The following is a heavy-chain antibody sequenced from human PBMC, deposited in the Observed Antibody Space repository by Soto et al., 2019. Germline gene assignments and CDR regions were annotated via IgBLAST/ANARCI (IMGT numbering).Heavy chain of an antibody. D-gene: IGHD3-9*01. V-gene: IGHV3-21*01. Sequence: GGSLRLSCAASGFTFSSYSMNWVRQAPGKGLEWVSSISSSSSYIYYADSVKGRFTISRDNAKNSLYLQMNSLRAEDTAVYYCARHYYDILTGYFDRMDVWGQGTKVTVYS. CDR2: ISSSSSYI. J-gene: IGHJ6*02. CDR1: GFTFSSYS. CDR3: ARHYYDILTGYFDRMDV.